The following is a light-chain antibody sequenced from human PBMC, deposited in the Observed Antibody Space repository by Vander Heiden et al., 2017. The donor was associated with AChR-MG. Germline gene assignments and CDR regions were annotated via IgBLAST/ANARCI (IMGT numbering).Light chain of an antibody. CDR1: QSVLYSSTNKNY. Sequence: IVMTQSPDSLAVSLGERATINCKSSQSVLYSSTNKNYLAWYQQKAGQPPKLLIYWASTRESGVPDRFSGSGSGTDFTLTISSLQAEDVAVYYCQQDYSTPLTFGGGTKVEIK. J-gene: IGKJ4*01. CDR3: QQDYSTPLT. V-gene: IGKV4-1*01. CDR2: WAS.